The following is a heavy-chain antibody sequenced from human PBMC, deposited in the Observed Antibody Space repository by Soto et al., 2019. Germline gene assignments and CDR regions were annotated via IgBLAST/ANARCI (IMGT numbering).Heavy chain of an antibody. CDR2: IYPGDSDI. Sequence: GESLKISCKGSGYSFANYWIGWVRQMPGKGLEWMGIIYPGDSDIRYSPSFQGQVTISVDKSINTAYLQWSSLRASDTAMYYCARRGYGDLFDYWGQGTLVTVSS. J-gene: IGHJ4*02. D-gene: IGHD4-17*01. V-gene: IGHV5-51*01. CDR3: ARRGYGDLFDY. CDR1: GYSFANYW.